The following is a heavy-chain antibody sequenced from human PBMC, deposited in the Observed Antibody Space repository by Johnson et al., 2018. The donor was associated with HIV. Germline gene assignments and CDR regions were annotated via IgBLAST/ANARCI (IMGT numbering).Heavy chain of an antibody. D-gene: IGHD5/OR15-5a*01. CDR3: ARPYDAFVYGAFDV. CDR2: IKQDGSKK. V-gene: IGHV3-7*01. CDR1: GFTFSNYW. J-gene: IGHJ3*01. Sequence: VYLVESGGELVQPGGSLRLSCVASGFTFSNYWMSWVRQAPGKGLEWVANIKQDGSKKYYVGSVRGRFTISRDNANPSLSLQMDSLRVEDTAVYYCARPYDAFVYGAFDVWGPGTMVTVSS.